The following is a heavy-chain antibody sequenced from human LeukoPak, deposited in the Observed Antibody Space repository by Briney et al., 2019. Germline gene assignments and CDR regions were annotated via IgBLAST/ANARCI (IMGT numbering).Heavy chain of an antibody. CDR3: ARPAAAFDY. CDR1: GYTFTSYD. V-gene: IGHV1-8*01. J-gene: IGHJ4*02. CDR2: MTPKSGNT. Sequence: GASVKVSCKASGYTFTSYDINWVRQATGQGREWMGWMTPKSGNTAYAQKFQGTVTMTRNTSISTAYMELSSLRSEDTAVYYCARPAAAFDYWGQGTLVTVSS. D-gene: IGHD6-13*01.